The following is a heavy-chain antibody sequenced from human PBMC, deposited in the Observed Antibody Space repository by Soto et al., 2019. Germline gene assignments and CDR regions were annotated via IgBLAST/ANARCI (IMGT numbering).Heavy chain of an antibody. CDR1: GFTFSSYW. Sequence: EVQLVESGGGLVQPGGSLRLSCAAYGFTFSSYWMHWFRQAPGKGLVWVSRINSDGSSTSYADSVKGRFTISRDNAKNTLYLQMNSLRAEDTAVYYCASIVVVVAAIPSWGQGTLVTVSS. CDR2: INSDGSST. CDR3: ASIVVVVAAIPS. V-gene: IGHV3-74*01. D-gene: IGHD2-15*01. J-gene: IGHJ4*02.